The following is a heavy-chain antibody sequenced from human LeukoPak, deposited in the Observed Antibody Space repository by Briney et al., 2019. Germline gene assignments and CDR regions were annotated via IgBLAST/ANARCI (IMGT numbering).Heavy chain of an antibody. V-gene: IGHV3-23*01. CDR1: GFTFSDYG. Sequence: GGSLRLSCAASGFTFSDYGMSWVRQAPGKGPEWVSGISVGGERTYYADSVKGRFTISRDNSKNTLYLQMNSLRDEDTGVHYCMNSRLPWGQGTLVTVSS. CDR3: MNSRLP. CDR2: ISVGGERT. J-gene: IGHJ5*02.